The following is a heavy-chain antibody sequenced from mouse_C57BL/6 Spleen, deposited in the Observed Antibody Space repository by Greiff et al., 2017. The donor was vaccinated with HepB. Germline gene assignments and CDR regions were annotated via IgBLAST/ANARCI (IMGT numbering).Heavy chain of an antibody. Sequence: EVKLQQSGAELVRPGASVKLSCTASGFNIKDDYMHWVKQRPEQGLEWIGWIDPENGDTEYASKFQGKATITADTSSNTAYLQLSSLTSEDTAVYYGTAYDGYYAWFAYWGQGTLVTVSA. J-gene: IGHJ3*01. V-gene: IGHV14-4*01. D-gene: IGHD2-3*01. CDR3: TAYDGYYAWFAY. CDR2: IDPENGDT. CDR1: GFNIKDDY.